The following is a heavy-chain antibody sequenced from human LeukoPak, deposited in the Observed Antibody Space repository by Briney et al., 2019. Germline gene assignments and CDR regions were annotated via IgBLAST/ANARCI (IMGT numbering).Heavy chain of an antibody. V-gene: IGHV3-48*01. CDR1: GFTFSSYS. J-gene: IGHJ3*02. Sequence: GGSLRLSCAASGFTFSSYSMNWVRQAPGKGLEWVSYISSSSSTIYYADSVKGRFTISRDNAKNSLYLQMNSLRAEDTAVYYCASSGGVIGFDIWGQGTMVTVSS. D-gene: IGHD3-16*02. CDR3: ASSGGVIGFDI. CDR2: ISSSSSTI.